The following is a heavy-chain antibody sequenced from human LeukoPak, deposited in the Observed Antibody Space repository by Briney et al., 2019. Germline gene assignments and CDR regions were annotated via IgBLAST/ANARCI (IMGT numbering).Heavy chain of an antibody. CDR3: ARDQYYYDSSGYYGY. Sequence: ASVKVSCKASGYTFTSYDINWVRQATGPGLEWMGWMNPNSGNTGYAQKFQGRVTITRNTSISTAYMELRSLRSDDTAVYYCARDQYYYDSSGYYGYWGQGTLVTVSS. J-gene: IGHJ4*02. CDR2: MNPNSGNT. V-gene: IGHV1-8*03. CDR1: GYTFTSYD. D-gene: IGHD3-22*01.